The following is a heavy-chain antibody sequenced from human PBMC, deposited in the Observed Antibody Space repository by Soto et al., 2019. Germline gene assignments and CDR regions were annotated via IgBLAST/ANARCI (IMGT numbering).Heavy chain of an antibody. CDR3: ARAFLVGATVY. J-gene: IGHJ4*02. Sequence: QVQLVQSGAEVKKPGASVKVSCKASGYTFTSYAMHWVRQAPGQRLEWMEWINAGNGNTKYSQKFQGRVTITRDTSASTAYMGLSSLRSEDTAVYYCARAFLVGATVYWGQGTLVTVSS. CDR1: GYTFTSYA. D-gene: IGHD1-26*01. CDR2: INAGNGNT. V-gene: IGHV1-3*01.